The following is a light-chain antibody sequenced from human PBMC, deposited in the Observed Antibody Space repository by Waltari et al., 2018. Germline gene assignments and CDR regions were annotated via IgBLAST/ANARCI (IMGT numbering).Light chain of an antibody. Sequence: QAVVTQEPSLTVSPRGPVPLTCSSTTATATSGHTPYWFQQTPGQAPRTLIFDASNKHSWTPARFSGSLLGGKAALTLSGAQPEDEAEYYCLLSYSGARVFGGGTKLTVL. CDR2: DAS. CDR3: LLSYSGARV. V-gene: IGLV7-46*01. J-gene: IGLJ3*02. CDR1: TATATSGHT.